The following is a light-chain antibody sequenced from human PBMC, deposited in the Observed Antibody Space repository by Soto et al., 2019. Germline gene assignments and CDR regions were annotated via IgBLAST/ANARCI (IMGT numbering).Light chain of an antibody. V-gene: IGLV2-14*01. Sequence: QSVLTQPASVSGSPGQSITISCTGTSSDVGAYNFVSWYQQHPGKAPKLIFYEVSNRPPGLSDRFSGSKSGTTASLTISGLQAEDEADYFCSSYTTNKTLLFGGGTQLTVL. CDR3: SSYTTNKTLL. CDR1: SSDVGAYNF. CDR2: EVS. J-gene: IGLJ2*01.